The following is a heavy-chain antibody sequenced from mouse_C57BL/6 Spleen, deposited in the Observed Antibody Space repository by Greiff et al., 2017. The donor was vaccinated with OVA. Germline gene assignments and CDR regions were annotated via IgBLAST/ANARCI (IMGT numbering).Heavy chain of an antibody. J-gene: IGHJ3*01. Sequence: EVMLVESGGGLVKPGGSLKLSCAASGFTFSDYGMHWVRQAPEKGLEWVAYISSGSSTIYYADTVKGRFTISRDNAKNTLFLQMTSLRSEDTAMYYCARDGYYDAWFAYWGQGTLVTVSA. V-gene: IGHV5-17*01. CDR1: GFTFSDYG. CDR2: ISSGSSTI. CDR3: ARDGYYDAWFAY. D-gene: IGHD2-3*01.